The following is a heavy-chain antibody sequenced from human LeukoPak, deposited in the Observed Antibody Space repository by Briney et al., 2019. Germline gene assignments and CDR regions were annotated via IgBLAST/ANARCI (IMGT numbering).Heavy chain of an antibody. J-gene: IGHJ6*02. D-gene: IGHD3-3*02. CDR3: ARAQNSIKQGLYYYYGMDV. CDR1: GGTFSSYA. V-gene: IGHV1-69*13. Sequence: GASVKVSCKASGGTFSSYAISWGRQAPGQGLEWMGGIIPIFGTANYAQKFQGRVTITADESTSTAYMELSRLRSEDTAVYYCARAQNSIKQGLYYYYGMDVWGQGTTVTVSS. CDR2: IIPIFGTA.